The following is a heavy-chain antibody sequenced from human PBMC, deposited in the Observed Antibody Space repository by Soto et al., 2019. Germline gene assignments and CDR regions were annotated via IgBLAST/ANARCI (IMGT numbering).Heavy chain of an antibody. CDR3: ARAYYYGSGRGRSMDV. CDR2: FSNNGRT. J-gene: IGHJ6*02. V-gene: IGHV4-61*01. Sequence: QVQLQESGPGLVKPSETLSLTCTVSGDSVSSGSYYWMWIRQPPGKGLEWIGYFSNNGRTTYNPSLKSRATISLDASKNQVPLSLSPVIAPDTAVYHCARAYYYGSGRGRSMDVWGQGTTVIVSS. CDR1: GDSVSSGSYY. D-gene: IGHD3-10*01.